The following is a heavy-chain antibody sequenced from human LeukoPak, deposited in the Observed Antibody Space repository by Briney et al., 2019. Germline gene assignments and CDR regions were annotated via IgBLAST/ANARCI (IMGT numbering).Heavy chain of an antibody. CDR3: ARGMGSTTFADFDY. J-gene: IGHJ4*02. D-gene: IGHD2-2*01. V-gene: IGHV1-18*01. CDR1: GYALTSSG. Sequence: ASVKVSCKASGYALTSSGITWVRQAPGQGLEWMGWISTYSGNTNYAQGLQGRVSLTTDTSTGTIYLELRSLRSDDTAVYYCARGMGSTTFADFDYWGQGTLVIVSS. CDR2: ISTYSGNT.